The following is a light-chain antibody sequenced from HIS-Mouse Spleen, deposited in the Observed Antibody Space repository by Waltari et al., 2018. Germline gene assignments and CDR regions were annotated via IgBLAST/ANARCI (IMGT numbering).Light chain of an antibody. CDR2: RNK. CDR3: AAWDDSLSGPV. J-gene: IGLJ3*02. CDR1: SSTIGSNY. Sequence: QSVLTQPPSASGTPGQRVTISCSGSSSTIGSNYVSWYQQLPGTAPKLLIYRNKQRPSGVPDRFSGSKSGTSASLAISGLRSEDEADYYCAAWDDSLSGPVFGGGTKLTVL. V-gene: IGLV1-47*01.